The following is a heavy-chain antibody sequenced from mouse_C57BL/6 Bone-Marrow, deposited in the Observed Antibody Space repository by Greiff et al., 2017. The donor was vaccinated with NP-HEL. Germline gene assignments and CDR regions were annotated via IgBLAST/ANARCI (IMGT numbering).Heavy chain of an antibody. J-gene: IGHJ2*01. CDR1: GFTFSSYG. CDR3: ARQGDTTVVAVDY. D-gene: IGHD1-1*01. Sequence: EVKLMESGGDLVKPGGSLKLSCAASGFTFSSYGMSWVRQTPDKRLEWVATISSGGSYTYYPDSVKGRFTISRDNAKNTLYLQMSSLKSEDTAMYYCARQGDTTVVAVDYWGQGTTLTVSS. V-gene: IGHV5-6*01. CDR2: ISSGGSYT.